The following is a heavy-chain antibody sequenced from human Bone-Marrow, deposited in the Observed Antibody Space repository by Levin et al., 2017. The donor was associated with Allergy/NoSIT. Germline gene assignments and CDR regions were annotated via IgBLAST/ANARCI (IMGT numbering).Heavy chain of an antibody. J-gene: IGHJ4*02. Sequence: GGSLRLSCTASGFTFGDYTMTWFRQAPGMGLEWVGFIRTKTFGGTTEYAASVKGRVTISSDDSRSIAYLQMNSLKTEDTAVYYCTRRGLITEYDSGMVADYWGQGTRVTVSS. V-gene: IGHV3-49*03. CDR2: IRTKTFGGTT. CDR1: GFTFGDYT. D-gene: IGHD3-3*01. CDR3: TRRGLITEYDSGMVADY.